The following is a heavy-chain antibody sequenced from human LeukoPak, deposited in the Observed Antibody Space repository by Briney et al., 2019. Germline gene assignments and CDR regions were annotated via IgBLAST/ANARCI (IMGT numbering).Heavy chain of an antibody. J-gene: IGHJ4*02. D-gene: IGHD3-10*01. CDR3: ARAGVTAAYYFDY. CDR2: IHYSGST. Sequence: NSSETLSLTCTVSGGSISSSSYYWGWIRQPPGKGLEWIGYIHYSGSTNYNPSLKSRVTISVDMSKNQFSLKMSSVTGADTGVYYCARAGVTAAYYFDYWGQGTLVTVSS. CDR1: GGSISSSSYY. V-gene: IGHV4-61*05.